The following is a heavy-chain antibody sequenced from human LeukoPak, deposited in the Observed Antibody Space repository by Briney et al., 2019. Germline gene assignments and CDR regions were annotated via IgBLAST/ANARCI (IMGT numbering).Heavy chain of an antibody. CDR2: IYPGDSDT. CDR3: ARASTDNAGWHRGSFDY. J-gene: IGHJ4*02. V-gene: IGHV5-51*01. CDR1: GYSFTSYW. D-gene: IGHD6-19*01. Sequence: GESLKISCKGSGYSFTSYWIAWVRQMPGKGLEWMGIIYPGDSDTRYSPSFQGQVTISANKSVSTAYLQWSSLRASDTAIYYCARASTDNAGWHRGSFDYWGQGTLVTVSS.